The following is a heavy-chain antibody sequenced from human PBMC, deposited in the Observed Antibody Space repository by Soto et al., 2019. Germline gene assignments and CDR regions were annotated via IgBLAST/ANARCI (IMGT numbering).Heavy chain of an antibody. J-gene: IGHJ4*02. CDR1: GDTFTSYD. CDR3: AREKNEYFDY. CDR2: MNPNSGNT. V-gene: IGHV1-8*01. Sequence: GASVKASCKSSGDTFTSYDINWVRQATGQGLEWMGWMNPNSGNTGYAQKFQGRVTMTRNTSISTAYMELSSLRSEDTAVYYCAREKNEYFDYWGQGTLLTVSS.